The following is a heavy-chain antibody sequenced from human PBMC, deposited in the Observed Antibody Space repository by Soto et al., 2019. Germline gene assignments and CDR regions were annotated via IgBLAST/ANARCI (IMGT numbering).Heavy chain of an antibody. CDR1: GFTFSSCG. V-gene: IGHV3-48*02. J-gene: IGHJ4*02. Sequence: GGSLRLSCAASGFTFSSCGMNWVRQAPGKGLEWLSYISSSSTIYNADSVKGRFTISRDNAKNSLYLQMNSLRDEDTAVYYCARLKYGDYGSFDYWGQGTLVTVSS. D-gene: IGHD4-17*01. CDR3: ARLKYGDYGSFDY. CDR2: ISSSSTI.